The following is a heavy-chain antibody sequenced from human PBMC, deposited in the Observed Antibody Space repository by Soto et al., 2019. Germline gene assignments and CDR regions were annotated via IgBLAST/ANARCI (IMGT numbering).Heavy chain of an antibody. J-gene: IGHJ4*02. Sequence: QVHLVQSGAEVKKPGASVKVSCKGSGYGFTTYGITWVRQAPGQGLEWMAWISAHNGNTNYAPKLQDRGTVTRDTSTSTAYMELRSLKSDDTAVDYCARGRYGDYWGEGALVTVSS. V-gene: IGHV1-18*01. CDR1: GYGFTTYG. CDR2: ISAHNGNT. D-gene: IGHD1-1*01. CDR3: ARGRYGDY.